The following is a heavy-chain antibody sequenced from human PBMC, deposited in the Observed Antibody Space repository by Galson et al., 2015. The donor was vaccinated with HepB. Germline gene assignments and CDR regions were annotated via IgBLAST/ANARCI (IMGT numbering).Heavy chain of an antibody. CDR2: IYWDDDK. D-gene: IGHD3-10*01. Sequence: PALVKPTQTLTLTCTFSGFSLSTGSGVGVGWIRQPPGKALEWLTVIYWDDDKRYSPSLKSRLTITKDTSKNQVVLTMTNMDPVDTATYYCAHTYYASGRYFDYWGQGIRVTVSS. J-gene: IGHJ4*02. V-gene: IGHV2-5*02. CDR3: AHTYYASGRYFDY. CDR1: GFSLSTGSGVG.